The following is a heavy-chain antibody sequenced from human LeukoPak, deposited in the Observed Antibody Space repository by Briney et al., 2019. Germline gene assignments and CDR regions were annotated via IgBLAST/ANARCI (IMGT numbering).Heavy chain of an antibody. D-gene: IGHD6-19*01. CDR2: IYSGGST. CDR1: GFNVSSNY. J-gene: IGHJ4*02. CDR3: ARDSLPMAVTGPFDH. V-gene: IGHV3-66*01. Sequence: GGSLRLSCVVSGFNVSSNYMTWVRQAPGKGLEWVSVIYSGGSTYYGDSVKGRVIISRDNSKSALYLQMNSLRAEDTAIYYCARDSLPMAVTGPFDHWGQGALVTVSS.